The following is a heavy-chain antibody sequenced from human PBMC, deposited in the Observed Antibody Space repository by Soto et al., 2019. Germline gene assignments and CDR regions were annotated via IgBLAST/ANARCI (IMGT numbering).Heavy chain of an antibody. J-gene: IGHJ4*02. CDR3: ATVVVVPAATRFDY. CDR2: FDPEDGET. Sequence: ASVKVSCKVSGYTLTELSMHWVRQAPGKGLEWMGGFDPEDGETIYAQKFQGRVTMTEDTSTDTAYMELSSLRSEDTAVYYCATVVVVPAATRFDYWGQGTLVTVSS. V-gene: IGHV1-24*01. D-gene: IGHD2-2*01. CDR1: GYTLTELS.